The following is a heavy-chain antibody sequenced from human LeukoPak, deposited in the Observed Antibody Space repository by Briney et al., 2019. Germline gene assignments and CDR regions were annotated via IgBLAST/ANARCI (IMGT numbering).Heavy chain of an antibody. D-gene: IGHD6-13*01. Sequence: ASVKVSCKASGYIFTSYGITWVRQAPGQGLEWMGWISAYNGNTNYAQKLQGRVILTTDTSTSTAYMELRSLRSDDTAVYYCARDPNSSGWYGGDYWVQGTLVTVSS. CDR1: GYIFTSYG. J-gene: IGHJ4*02. CDR2: ISAYNGNT. CDR3: ARDPNSSGWYGGDY. V-gene: IGHV1-18*01.